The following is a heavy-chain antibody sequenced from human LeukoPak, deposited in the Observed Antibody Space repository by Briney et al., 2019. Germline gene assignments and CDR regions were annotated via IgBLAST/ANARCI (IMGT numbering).Heavy chain of an antibody. Sequence: GGSLRLSCAASGFSFSTIYMSWVRQAPGKGLEWVANIKQDGSEKYYVDSVKGRFTISRDNAKNSLYLQMNSLRAEDTAVYYCASQASGYSIYFDYWGQGTLVTVSS. V-gene: IGHV3-7*03. J-gene: IGHJ4*02. D-gene: IGHD4-23*01. CDR2: IKQDGSEK. CDR1: GFSFSTIY. CDR3: ASQASGYSIYFDY.